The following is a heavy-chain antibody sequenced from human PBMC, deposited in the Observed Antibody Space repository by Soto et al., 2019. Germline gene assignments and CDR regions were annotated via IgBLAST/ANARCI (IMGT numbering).Heavy chain of an antibody. CDR1: GGSFSGYY. Sequence: SDNLSLTCAVYGGSFSGYYWSWIRQPPGKGLEWIGEINHSGSTNYNPSLKSRVTISVDTSKNQFSLKLSSVTAADTALYYCVGYSSGWDDDWGQGTRVSV. CDR3: VGYSSGWDDD. V-gene: IGHV4-34*01. J-gene: IGHJ4*02. CDR2: INHSGST. D-gene: IGHD6-19*01.